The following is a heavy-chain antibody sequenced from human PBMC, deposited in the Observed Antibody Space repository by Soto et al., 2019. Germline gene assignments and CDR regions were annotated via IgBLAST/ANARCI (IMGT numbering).Heavy chain of an antibody. V-gene: IGHV1-18*01. CDR3: ARVNHQGNSYGYSYYYYYLHV. Sequence: QVQLVQSGAEVKKPGASVEVSCKASGYTFTSYGISWVRQAPGQGLEWMGWISAYNGNTNYAQKPQRRVTTTTDTSPTTAYMGLRSLKSDDTAVYYCARVNHQGNSYGYSYYYYYLHVWGKGPTHTVSS. CDR2: ISAYNGNT. D-gene: IGHD5-18*01. J-gene: IGHJ6*03. CDR1: GYTFTSYG.